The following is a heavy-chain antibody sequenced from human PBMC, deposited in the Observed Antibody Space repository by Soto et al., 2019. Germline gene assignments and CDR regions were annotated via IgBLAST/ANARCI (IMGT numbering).Heavy chain of an antibody. CDR1: GGTFSSYA. CDR3: ARDFQGCSGGSCYGTDFYFYY. Sequence: QVQLVQSGAEVKKPGSSVKVSCKASGGTFSSYAISWVRQAPGQGLEWMGGIIPIFGTANYAQKFQGRVTITRGESTSTGHMGVGSLGSEDTGVYFFARDFQGCSGGSCYGTDFYFYYWGQGTLVTLSS. CDR2: IIPIFGTA. J-gene: IGHJ4*02. D-gene: IGHD2-15*01. V-gene: IGHV1-69*05.